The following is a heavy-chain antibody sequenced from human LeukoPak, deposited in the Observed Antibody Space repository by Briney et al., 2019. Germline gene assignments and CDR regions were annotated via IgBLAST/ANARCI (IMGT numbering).Heavy chain of an antibody. CDR3: ARFEDYGDAFDI. V-gene: IGHV3-53*01. D-gene: IGHD4-17*01. CDR1: GFTVSSNY. J-gene: IGHJ3*02. Sequence: GGSLRLSCAASGFTVSSNYMSWVRQAPGKGLEWVSVIYSGGSTYSADSVRGRLTISRDNSKNTLYLQMNSLRAEDTAVYYCARFEDYGDAFDIWGQGTMVTVSS. CDR2: IYSGGST.